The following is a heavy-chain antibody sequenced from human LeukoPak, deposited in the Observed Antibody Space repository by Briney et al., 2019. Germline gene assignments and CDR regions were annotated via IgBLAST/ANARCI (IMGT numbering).Heavy chain of an antibody. J-gene: IGHJ4*02. Sequence: PGGSLRLSCAASGFTFSSYGMHWVRQAPGKGLEWVAVIWYDGSNKYYADSVKGRFTISRDNSKNTLYLQMNSLRAEDTAVYYCARDMVRGVIGAFDYWGQGTLVTVSS. D-gene: IGHD3-10*01. V-gene: IGHV3-33*01. CDR3: ARDMVRGVIGAFDY. CDR2: IWYDGSNK. CDR1: GFTFSSYG.